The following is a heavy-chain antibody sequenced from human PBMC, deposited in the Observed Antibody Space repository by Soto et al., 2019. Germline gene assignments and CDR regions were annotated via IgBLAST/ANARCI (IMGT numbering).Heavy chain of an antibody. V-gene: IGHV1-69*01. CDR2: IMPIFGTA. CDR3: GRSDSSGYFLIDS. Sequence: QVQLVQSGAEVKKPGSSVTVSCTASGGTFSSYAISWVRQAPGQGLEWMGGIMPIFGTANYAQKYQGRITITADESTSTAYMEVSSLRSEDTAVYYCGRSDSSGYFLIDSWGQGTLVTVSS. CDR1: GGTFSSYA. D-gene: IGHD3-22*01. J-gene: IGHJ4*02.